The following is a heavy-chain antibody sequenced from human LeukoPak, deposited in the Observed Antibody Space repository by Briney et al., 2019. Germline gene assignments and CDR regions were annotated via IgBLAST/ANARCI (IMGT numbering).Heavy chain of an antibody. V-gene: IGHV3-23*01. CDR2: ITGSGRGT. CDR1: GLTFSNYA. CDR3: SKDPNGDYVGVFDM. Sequence: PGGSLTLSCTASGLTFSNYATTWVRQAPGKGLEWVSSITGSGRGTYYADSVKGRFSVSRDNSQNTVFLHMNSLRADDTALYYCSKDPNGDYVGVFDMWGPGTMVTVSS. D-gene: IGHD4-17*01. J-gene: IGHJ3*02.